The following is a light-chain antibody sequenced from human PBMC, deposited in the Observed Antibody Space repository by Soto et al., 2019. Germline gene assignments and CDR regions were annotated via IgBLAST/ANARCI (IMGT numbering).Light chain of an antibody. CDR1: QSLSSDY. Sequence: EIVLTQSPGTLSLSPGERATLSCRASQSLSSDYLAWYQQRPGQAPRLLIYDAATRATGFPDRFSGSGSGTDFTLTISRLEPEDFAVYYCQQRSNWPLLTFGGGTKVEIK. CDR2: DAA. V-gene: IGKV3D-20*02. J-gene: IGKJ4*01. CDR3: QQRSNWPLLT.